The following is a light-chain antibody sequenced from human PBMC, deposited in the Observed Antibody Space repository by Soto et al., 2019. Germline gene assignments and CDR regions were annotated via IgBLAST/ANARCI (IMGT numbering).Light chain of an antibody. CDR1: QSVSSN. Sequence: EIVMTQSPATLSVSPGERATLSCRASQSVSSNLAWYQQKPGQAPRLLIYGASTRATGFPARFSGSGSGTEFTLTISSLQSEDFAVYYCQQYDNCPPLTFCQGTRLEIK. CDR2: GAS. V-gene: IGKV3-15*01. J-gene: IGKJ5*01. CDR3: QQYDNCPPLT.